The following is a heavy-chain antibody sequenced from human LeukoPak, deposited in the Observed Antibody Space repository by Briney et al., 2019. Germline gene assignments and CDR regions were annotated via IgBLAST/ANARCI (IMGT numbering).Heavy chain of an antibody. CDR2: ISTGGSTI. J-gene: IGHJ4*02. V-gene: IGHV3-48*03. Sequence: PGGSLRLSCAASGFTFSSSEMHWVRQAPGEGLEWVSCISTGGSTIYNADSVKGRFTVSRDNARNSLYLQMKSLRDEDTAVYYCARDGSGYSFDHWGQGTLVTVSS. CDR1: GFTFSSSE. CDR3: ARDGSGYSFDH. D-gene: IGHD5-18*01.